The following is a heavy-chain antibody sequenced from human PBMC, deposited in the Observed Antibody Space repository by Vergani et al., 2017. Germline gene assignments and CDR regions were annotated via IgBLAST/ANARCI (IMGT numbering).Heavy chain of an antibody. D-gene: IGHD2-2*01. J-gene: IGHJ6*02. CDR1: GFTFSSYE. CDR2: ISSSGSTI. CDR3: ARDSPLVXPAAIFYYYYGMDV. Sequence: VQLVESGGGLVQPGGSLRLSCAASGFTFSSYEMNWVRQAPGKGLEWVSYISSSGSTIYYADSVKGRFTISRDNAKNSLYLQMNSLRAEDTAVYYCARDSPLVXPAAIFYYYYGMDVWGQGTTVTVSS. V-gene: IGHV3-48*03.